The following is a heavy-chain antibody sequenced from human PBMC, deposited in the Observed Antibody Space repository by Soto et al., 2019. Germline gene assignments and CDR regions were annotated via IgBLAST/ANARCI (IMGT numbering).Heavy chain of an antibody. Sequence: GASVKVSCKVSGYTLTELSMHWVRQAPGKGLEWMGGFDPEDGETIYAQKFQGRVTMTEDTSTDTAYMELSSLRSEDTAVYYCATDRQWLVREGLHFDYWGQGTLVTVSS. J-gene: IGHJ4*02. CDR1: GYTLTELS. CDR2: FDPEDGET. CDR3: ATDRQWLVREGLHFDY. V-gene: IGHV1-24*01. D-gene: IGHD6-19*01.